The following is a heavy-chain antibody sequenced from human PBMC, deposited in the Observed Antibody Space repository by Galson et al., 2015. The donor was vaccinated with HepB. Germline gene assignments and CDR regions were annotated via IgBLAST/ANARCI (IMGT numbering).Heavy chain of an antibody. D-gene: IGHD3-3*01. CDR2: ISYDGSNK. CDR1: GFTFSSYG. J-gene: IGHJ6*02. V-gene: IGHV3-30*18. CDR3: AKDKGESSTILKPNYYYYYGMDV. Sequence: SLRLSCAASGFTFSSYGMHWVRQAPGKGLEWVAVISYDGSNKYYADSVKGRFTISRDNSKNTMYLQMNSLRAEDTAVYYCAKDKGESSTILKPNYYYYYGMDVWGQGTTVTVSS.